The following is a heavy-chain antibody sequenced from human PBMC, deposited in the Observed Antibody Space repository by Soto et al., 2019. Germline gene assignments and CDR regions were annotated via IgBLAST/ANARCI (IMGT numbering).Heavy chain of an antibody. CDR2: IIAIFGTA. CDR1: GGTFSSYA. CDR3: ARENIVVVPAAQGGVYYYYYGMDV. J-gene: IGHJ6*02. D-gene: IGHD2-2*01. Sequence: SVKVSCKASGGTFSSYAISWVRQAPGQGLEWMGGIIAIFGTANYAQKFQGRVTITADESTSTAYMELSSLRSEDTAVYYCARENIVVVPAAQGGVYYYYYGMDVWGQGTTVTVSS. V-gene: IGHV1-69*13.